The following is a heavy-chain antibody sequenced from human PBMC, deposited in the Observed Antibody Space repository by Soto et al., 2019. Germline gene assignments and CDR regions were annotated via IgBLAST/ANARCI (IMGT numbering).Heavy chain of an antibody. V-gene: IGHV4-39*01. CDR2: VYYSGST. Sequence: SETLSLTCTVSGGSVSSSSYYWGWVRQPPGKGLEWIGSVYYSGSTNYNPSLKSRVTISVDKSKNQFSLKLSSVTAADTAVYYFARLGGITMVRGVLTAFDIWRQGTLVTVSS. J-gene: IGHJ3*02. CDR3: ARLGGITMVRGVLTAFDI. D-gene: IGHD3-10*01. CDR1: GGSVSSSSYY.